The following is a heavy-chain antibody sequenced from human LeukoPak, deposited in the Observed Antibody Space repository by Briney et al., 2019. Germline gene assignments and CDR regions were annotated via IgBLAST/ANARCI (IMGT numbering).Heavy chain of an antibody. CDR3: ARDAPTPTVTTYSYYYYYMDV. D-gene: IGHD4-17*01. CDR1: GYTFTSYG. Sequence: GASVKVSCKASGYTFTSYGISWVLQAPGQGLEWMGWISAYNGNTNYAQKLQGRVTMTTDTSTSTAYTELRSLRSDDTAVYYCARDAPTPTVTTYSYYYYYMDVWGEGTTVTVSS. V-gene: IGHV1-18*01. CDR2: ISAYNGNT. J-gene: IGHJ6*03.